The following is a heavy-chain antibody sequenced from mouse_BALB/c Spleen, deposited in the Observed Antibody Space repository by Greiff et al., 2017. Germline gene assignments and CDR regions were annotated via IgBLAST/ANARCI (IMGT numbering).Heavy chain of an antibody. CDR1: GFTFSSFG. CDR3: AVIYYDYLYAMDY. V-gene: IGHV5-17*02. Sequence: EVQGVESGGGLVQPGGSRKLSCAASGFTFSSFGMHWVRQAPEKGLEWVAYISSGSSTIYYADTVKGRFTISRDNPKNTLFLQMTSLRSEDTAMYYCAVIYYDYLYAMDYWGQGTSVTVSS. D-gene: IGHD2-4*01. CDR2: ISSGSSTI. J-gene: IGHJ4*01.